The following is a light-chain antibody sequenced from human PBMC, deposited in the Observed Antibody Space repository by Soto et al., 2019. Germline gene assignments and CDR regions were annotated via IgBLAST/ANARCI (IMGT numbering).Light chain of an antibody. CDR2: WAS. Sequence: DIVMTQSPDSLSVALGERRTINCKSSQSVLHSSNNKNYLAWYQQKPGQPPKLLIYWASTRESGVPDRFSGSGSGTDFTLTISSLQAEDVAVYYCQQYYSTPLPFGGGTKVDIK. V-gene: IGKV4-1*01. CDR1: QSVLHSSNNKNY. J-gene: IGKJ4*01. CDR3: QQYYSTPLP.